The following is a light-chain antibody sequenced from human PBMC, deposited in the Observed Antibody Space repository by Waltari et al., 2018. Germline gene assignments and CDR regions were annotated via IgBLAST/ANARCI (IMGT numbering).Light chain of an antibody. J-gene: IGKJ4*01. V-gene: IGKV3-11*01. Sequence: EIVWTHSPATLSLSPEGRDTLSCCASQSVGANLAWYQQIAGQAPRLLIYDASNRATGIPARFSGSGSGADFTLTISSLEPEDFAVYYCQQRYSCPPTFGGGTKVEIE. CDR1: QSVGAN. CDR2: DAS. CDR3: QQRYSCPPT.